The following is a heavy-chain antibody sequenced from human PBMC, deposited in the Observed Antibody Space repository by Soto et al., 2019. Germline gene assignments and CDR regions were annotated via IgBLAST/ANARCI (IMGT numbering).Heavy chain of an antibody. CDR1: GYTFSTYW. J-gene: IGHJ4*02. Sequence: PGESLKMSCKGSGYTFSTYWIAWVRQMPGKGLEWMGIIYPGDSDTKYSPAFQGQVTISADKSINTAYLQWTSLEASDTAMYYCARKFAPEFFDSWGQGTLVTVSS. CDR3: ARKFAPEFFDS. CDR2: IYPGDSDT. D-gene: IGHD3-10*01. V-gene: IGHV5-51*01.